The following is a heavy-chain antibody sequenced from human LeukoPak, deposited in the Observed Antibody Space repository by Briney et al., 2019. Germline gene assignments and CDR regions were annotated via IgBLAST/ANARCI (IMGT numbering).Heavy chain of an antibody. CDR3: AGDGLSELWFGESYFRY. J-gene: IGHJ4*02. D-gene: IGHD3-10*01. V-gene: IGHV3-21*01. CDR2: ISSSSSYI. Sequence: PGGSLRLSCAASGFTFSSYSMNWVRQAPGKGLEWVSSISSSSSYIYYADSVKGRFTISRDNAKNSLYLQMNSLRAEDTAVYYCAGDGLSELWFGESYFRYWGQGTLVTVSS. CDR1: GFTFSSYS.